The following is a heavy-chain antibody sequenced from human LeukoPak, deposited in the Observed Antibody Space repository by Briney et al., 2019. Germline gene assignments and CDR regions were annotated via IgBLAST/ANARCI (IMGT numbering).Heavy chain of an antibody. D-gene: IGHD6-13*01. CDR1: GFTLSSYA. CDR3: AKDVAAAGTDYFDY. Sequence: GGSLRLSCAASGFTLSSYAMSWVRQAPGKELEWVSAISGSGGSTYYADSVKGRFTISRDNSKNTLYLQMNSLRAEDTAVYYCAKDVAAAGTDYFDYWGQGTLVTVSS. V-gene: IGHV3-23*01. J-gene: IGHJ4*02. CDR2: ISGSGGST.